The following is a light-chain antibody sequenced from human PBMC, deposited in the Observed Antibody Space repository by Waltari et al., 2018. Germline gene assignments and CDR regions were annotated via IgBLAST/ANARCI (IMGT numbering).Light chain of an antibody. V-gene: IGLV2-14*03. CDR3: SSYRSDNTLI. CDR1: SSDVGAYNY. CDR2: DVS. Sequence: QSALTQPASVSGSPGQSLTISCTGTSSDVGAYNYVSWYQQHPGKVPELMIYDVSQRPSGISSRFSASKSGNAASLTISGLQFEDEADYYCSSYRSDNTLIFGGGTKLTVL. J-gene: IGLJ2*01.